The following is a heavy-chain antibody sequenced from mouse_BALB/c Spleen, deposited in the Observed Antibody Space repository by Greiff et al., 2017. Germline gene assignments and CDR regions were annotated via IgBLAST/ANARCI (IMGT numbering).Heavy chain of an antibody. D-gene: IGHD2-3*01. Sequence: QVQLKESGPGLVAPSQSLSITCTVSGFSLTSYDISWIRQPPGKGLEWLGVIWTGGGTNYNSAFMSRLSISKDNSKSQVFLKMNSLQTDDTAIYYCVRDGMAYDGYFDVWGAGTTVTVSS. CDR3: VRDGMAYDGYFDV. CDR2: IWTGGGT. J-gene: IGHJ1*01. CDR1: GFSLTSYD. V-gene: IGHV2-9-2*01.